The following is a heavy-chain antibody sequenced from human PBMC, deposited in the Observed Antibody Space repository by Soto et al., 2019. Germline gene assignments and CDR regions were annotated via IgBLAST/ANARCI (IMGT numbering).Heavy chain of an antibody. CDR1: GFSFSNYA. J-gene: IGHJ4*02. CDR2: ISPSSSNI. Sequence: PGGSLRLSCAASGFSFSNYAMDWVRQAPGKGLEWVSYISPSSSNIRYADSVKGRFTISRDNAKNSLYLQMNSLRVEDTAVYYCARLRGYNYGDDFWGQGTLVTVSS. D-gene: IGHD5-18*01. V-gene: IGHV3-48*01. CDR3: ARLRGYNYGDDF.